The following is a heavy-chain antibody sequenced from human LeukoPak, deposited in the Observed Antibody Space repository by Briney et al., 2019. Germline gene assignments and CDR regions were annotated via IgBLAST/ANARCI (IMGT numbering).Heavy chain of an antibody. CDR3: ARLKEGTPGRAKITAPRGWAAAGRPTYYFDY. CDR1: GGSFSGYY. J-gene: IGHJ4*02. D-gene: IGHD6-13*01. V-gene: IGHV4-34*01. Sequence: PSETLSLTCGVYGGSFSGYYWSWIRQPPGKGLEWIGEINHSGSTNYNPSLKSRVTISVDTSKNQFSLKLSSVTAADTAVYYCARLKEGTPGRAKITAPRGWAAAGRPTYYFDYWGQGTLVTVSS. CDR2: INHSGST.